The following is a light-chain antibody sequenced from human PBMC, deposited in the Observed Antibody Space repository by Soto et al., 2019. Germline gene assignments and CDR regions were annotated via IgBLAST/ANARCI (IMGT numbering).Light chain of an antibody. CDR1: QSVLYSSNNKNY. CDR3: QQYYSSPPA. V-gene: IGKV4-1*01. Sequence: DIVMTQSPDSLAVSLGERATINCKSSQSVLYSSNNKNYLTWYQQKPGQPPKLLIYWVSTRESGVPDRFSGGGSGTDFTLSISSLQAEDVAVYYCQQYYSSPPAFGRGTKVEIK. J-gene: IGKJ3*01. CDR2: WVS.